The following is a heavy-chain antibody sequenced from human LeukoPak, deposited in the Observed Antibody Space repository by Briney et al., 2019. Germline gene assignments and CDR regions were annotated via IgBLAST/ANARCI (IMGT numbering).Heavy chain of an antibody. J-gene: IGHJ4*02. CDR2: IGHKAGGYTT. CDR1: GFILSDHY. CDR3: ARVQGWAFDY. D-gene: IGHD3-16*01. Sequence: GGSLRLSCAVSGFILSDHYVDWAPHAPGKALEWVGRIGHKAGGYTTEYAASVKGRFSISRVDSKDSLYLQMNSLKTADTAVYDCARVQGWAFDYWGQGALVTVSS. V-gene: IGHV3-72*01.